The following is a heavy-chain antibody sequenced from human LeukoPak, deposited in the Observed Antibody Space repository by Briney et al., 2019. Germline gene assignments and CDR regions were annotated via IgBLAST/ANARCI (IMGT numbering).Heavy chain of an antibody. CDR1: GGSISSHY. CDR2: IYYSGST. D-gene: IGHD2/OR15-2a*01. V-gene: IGHV4-59*11. Sequence: SETLSLTCTVSGGSISSHYWSWIRQPPGKGLEWIGYIYYSGSTNYNPSLKSRVTISVDTSKNQFSLKLSSVTAADTAVYYCARDLTTSDAFDIWGQGTMVTVSS. J-gene: IGHJ3*02. CDR3: ARDLTTSDAFDI.